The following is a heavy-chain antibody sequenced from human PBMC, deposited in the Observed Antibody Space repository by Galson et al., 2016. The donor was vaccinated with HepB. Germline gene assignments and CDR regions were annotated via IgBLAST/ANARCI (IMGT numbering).Heavy chain of an antibody. CDR2: INDNGGTT. CDR1: GFTFSSYT. Sequence: SLRLSCAASGFTFSSYTLHWVRQAPGKGLEYVSAINDNGGTTYYADSVKVRFTISRDNSKNTLYLQMSSLRAEDTAVYYCVKTFGYGYGIHFFDCWGQGTLVTVSS. CDR3: VKTFGYGYGIHFFDC. V-gene: IGHV3-64D*09. J-gene: IGHJ4*02. D-gene: IGHD5-18*01.